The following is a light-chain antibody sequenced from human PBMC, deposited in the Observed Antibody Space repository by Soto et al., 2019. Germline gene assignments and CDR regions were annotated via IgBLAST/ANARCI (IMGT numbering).Light chain of an antibody. CDR3: QQSYNTPYT. J-gene: IGKJ2*01. Sequence: DIQMTQSPSSLSASVGDRVTITCRASQSVSSYLNWYQQKPGKAPNLLISAASTLQSGVPSRFSGSESGTDFTLTISSLQPEDFATYYCQQSYNTPYTFGQGTKLEIK. V-gene: IGKV1-39*01. CDR2: AAS. CDR1: QSVSSY.